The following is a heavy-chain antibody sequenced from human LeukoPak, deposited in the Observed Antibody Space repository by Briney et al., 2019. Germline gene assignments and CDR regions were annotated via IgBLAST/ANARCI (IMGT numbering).Heavy chain of an antibody. CDR2: INHSGST. V-gene: IGHV4-34*01. J-gene: IGHJ5*02. CDR1: GGSFSGYY. Sequence: SETLSLTCAVYGGSFSGYYWSWIRQPPGKGLEWIGEINHSGSTNYNPSLKSRVTISVDTSKNQFSLKLSSVTAADTAVYYCARRSLVRSRVFDPWGQGTLVTVSS. D-gene: IGHD2-2*01. CDR3: ARRSLVRSRVFDP.